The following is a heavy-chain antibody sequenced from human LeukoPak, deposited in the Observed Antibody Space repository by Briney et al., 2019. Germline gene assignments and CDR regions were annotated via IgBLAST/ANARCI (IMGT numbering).Heavy chain of an antibody. Sequence: ASVKVSCKASGYTFTSYGISWVRQAPGQGLEWMGWISAYNGNTNYAQKLQGRVTVITDTSTSTAYMELRSLRSDDTAVYYCARAPYSSGWYGNWFDPWGQGTLVTVSS. J-gene: IGHJ5*02. CDR3: ARAPYSSGWYGNWFDP. D-gene: IGHD6-19*01. CDR1: GYTFTSYG. CDR2: ISAYNGNT. V-gene: IGHV1-18*01.